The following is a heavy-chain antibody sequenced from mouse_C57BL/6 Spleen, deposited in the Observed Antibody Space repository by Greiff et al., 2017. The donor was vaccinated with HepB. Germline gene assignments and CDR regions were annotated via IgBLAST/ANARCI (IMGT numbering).Heavy chain of an antibody. CDR3: ATNYYGSSYHAMDY. CDR2: IWGVGST. J-gene: IGHJ4*01. V-gene: IGHV2-6*01. Sequence: QVQLQQSGPGLVAPSQSLSITCTVSGFSLTSYGVDWVRQSPGKGLEWLGVIWGVGSTNYNSALKSRLSISKDNSKSQVFLKMNSLQTDDTAMYYCATNYYGSSYHAMDYWGQGTSVTVSS. D-gene: IGHD1-1*01. CDR1: GFSLTSYG.